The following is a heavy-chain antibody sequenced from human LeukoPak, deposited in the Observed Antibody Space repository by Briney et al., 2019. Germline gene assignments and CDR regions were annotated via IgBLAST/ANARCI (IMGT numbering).Heavy chain of an antibody. V-gene: IGHV1-8*03. CDR1: GYTFTIYD. D-gene: IGHD3-22*01. Sequence: ASVTVSCKASGYTFTIYDINWVRQAAGQGGEWMGWMNPNSGNTGYAQKFQGRVTITRNTSISTAYMELSSLRSEDTAVYYCARGQGFITMILPGRAFDIWGQGTMVTVSS. CDR2: MNPNSGNT. CDR3: ARGQGFITMILPGRAFDI. J-gene: IGHJ3*02.